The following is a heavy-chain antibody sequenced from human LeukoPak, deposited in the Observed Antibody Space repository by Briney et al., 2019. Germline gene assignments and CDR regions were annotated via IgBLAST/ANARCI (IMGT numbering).Heavy chain of an antibody. V-gene: IGHV3-21*01. CDR2: IMSSGTYI. J-gene: IGHJ4*02. CDR1: GFTFSYYS. D-gene: IGHD2-2*01. CDR3: ARLREVVIIPAAVDY. Sequence: GGSLRLSCAASGFTFSYYSVTWVRQAPGKGLEWVPAIMSSGTYIYYADSVKGRFTISRDNAKNSLYLQMNSLRAEDTAVYYCARLREVVIIPAAVDYWGQGTLVTVSS.